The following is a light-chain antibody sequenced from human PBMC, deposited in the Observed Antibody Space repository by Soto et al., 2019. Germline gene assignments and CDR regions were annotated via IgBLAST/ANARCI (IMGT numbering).Light chain of an antibody. Sequence: EIFLTQSPDTLSLSPGERSTLSCRASQSVTNYIAWYQQRPGQAPRLLIYDASNRATGVPARFSGSGSGTDFTLTIRRLEPEDFALYYCHQRQSWPRITFGQGTRREIK. V-gene: IGKV3-11*01. J-gene: IGKJ5*01. CDR1: QSVTNY. CDR2: DAS. CDR3: HQRQSWPRIT.